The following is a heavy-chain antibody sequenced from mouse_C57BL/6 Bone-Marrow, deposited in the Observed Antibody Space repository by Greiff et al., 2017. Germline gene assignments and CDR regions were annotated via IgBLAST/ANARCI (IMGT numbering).Heavy chain of an antibody. CDR1: GYTFTSYG. CDR3: ARRAYYSNYWYYFDY. Sequence: QVQLKQSGAELARPGASVKLSCKASGYTFTSYGISWVKQRTGQGLEWIGEIYPRSGNTYYNEKFKGKATLTADKSSSTAYMELRSLTSEDSAVYFCARRAYYSNYWYYFDYWGQGTTLTVSS. D-gene: IGHD2-5*01. J-gene: IGHJ2*01. V-gene: IGHV1-81*01. CDR2: IYPRSGNT.